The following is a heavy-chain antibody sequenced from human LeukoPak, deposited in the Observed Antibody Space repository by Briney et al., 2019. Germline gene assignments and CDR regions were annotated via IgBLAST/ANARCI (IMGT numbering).Heavy chain of an antibody. CDR1: GFTFNSYA. V-gene: IGHV3-23*01. D-gene: IGHD3-10*01. CDR2: ISGSGAST. J-gene: IGHJ6*02. CDR3: AKGFSYYYYYGMDV. Sequence: GGSLRLSCAASGFTFNSYAMSWVRQAPGKGLEWVSAISGSGASTYYADSVKGRFTISRDNSKDMLYVQMNSLRVDDTAVYYCAKGFSYYYYYGMDVWGQGTTVTV.